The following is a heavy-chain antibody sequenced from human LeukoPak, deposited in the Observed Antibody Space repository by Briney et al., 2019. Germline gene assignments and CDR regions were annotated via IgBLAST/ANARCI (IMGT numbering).Heavy chain of an antibody. CDR1: GGSISSYY. Sequence: SETLSLTCTVSGGSISSYYWSWIRQPPGKGLEWIGYIYYSGSTNYNPSLKSRVTISVDTSKNQFSLKLSSVTAADTAVYYCARGGTVGLDDAFDIWGQGTMVTVSS. J-gene: IGHJ3*02. CDR3: ARGGTVGLDDAFDI. V-gene: IGHV4-59*01. CDR2: IYYSGST. D-gene: IGHD1-7*01.